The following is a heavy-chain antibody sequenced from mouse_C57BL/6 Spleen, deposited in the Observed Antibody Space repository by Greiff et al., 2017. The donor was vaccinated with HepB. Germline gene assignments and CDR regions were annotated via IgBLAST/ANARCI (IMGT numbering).Heavy chain of an antibody. CDR2: ISSGGSYT. V-gene: IGHV5-6*01. CDR1: GFTFSSYG. J-gene: IGHJ3*01. Sequence: EVKLVESGGDLVKPGGSLKLSCAASGFTFSSYGMSWVRQTPDKRLEWVATISSGGSYTYYPDSVKGRFTISRDNAKNTRYLQMSSLKSEDTAMDYCARQKAYWGQGTLVTVSA. CDR3: ARQKAY.